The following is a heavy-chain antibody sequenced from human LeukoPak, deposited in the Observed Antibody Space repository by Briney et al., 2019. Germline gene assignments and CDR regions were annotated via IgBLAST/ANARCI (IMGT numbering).Heavy chain of an antibody. D-gene: IGHD1-1*01. Sequence: PGGSLRLSCTASGFTFSNYAMSWVRQAPGKGLEWDSDQSDTGAYTNYVGSAKGRFTISRDNSKNTLWLQMNSLRAEDTAVYYCARKWNGGFDIWSQGTMVTVSS. CDR2: QSDTGAYT. J-gene: IGHJ3*02. V-gene: IGHV3-23*01. CDR1: GFTFSNYA. CDR3: ARKWNGGFDI.